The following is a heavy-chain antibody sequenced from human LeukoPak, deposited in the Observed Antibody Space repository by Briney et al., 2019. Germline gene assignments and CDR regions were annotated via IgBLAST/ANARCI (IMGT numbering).Heavy chain of an antibody. D-gene: IGHD1-26*01. CDR1: GFTFSDHY. CDR3: ARDRGGSYYDY. Sequence: GGSLRLSCAASGFTFSDHYMDWVRQAPGKGREWVGRTRNKANSYTTEYAASVKGRFTISRDDSKNSLYLQMNSLKTEDTAVYYCARDRGGSYYDYWGQGTLVTVSS. J-gene: IGHJ4*02. V-gene: IGHV3-72*01. CDR2: TRNKANSYTT.